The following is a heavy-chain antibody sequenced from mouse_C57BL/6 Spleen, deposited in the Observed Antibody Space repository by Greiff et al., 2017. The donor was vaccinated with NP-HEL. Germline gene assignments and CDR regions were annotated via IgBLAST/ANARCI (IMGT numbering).Heavy chain of an antibody. D-gene: IGHD1-1*01. CDR3: ARRSLRYGAMDY. CDR2: IYPGDGDT. J-gene: IGHJ4*01. CDR1: GYAFSSYW. Sequence: QVQLQQSGAELVKPGASVKISCKASGYAFSSYWMNWVKQRPGKGLEWIGQIYPGDGDTNYNGKFKGKATLTADKSSSTAYMQLSSLTSEDSAVDFCARRSLRYGAMDYWGQGTSVTVSS. V-gene: IGHV1-80*01.